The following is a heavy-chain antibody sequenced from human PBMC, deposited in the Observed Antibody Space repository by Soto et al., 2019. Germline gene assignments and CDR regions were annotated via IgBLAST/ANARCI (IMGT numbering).Heavy chain of an antibody. CDR3: ASHPGGGGY. J-gene: IGHJ4*02. CDR1: GFTVSNNY. CDR2: IYSGGYT. Sequence: EVQLVESGGGLIQPGGSLRLSCAVSGFTVSNNYMSWVRQAPGKGLEGVSVIYSGGYTAYGDSVKGRFTISRDNSKNTPSLQIKRRGAAAPPVFYCASHPGGGGYWGQGTLVTVSS. D-gene: IGHD3-10*01. V-gene: IGHV3-53*01.